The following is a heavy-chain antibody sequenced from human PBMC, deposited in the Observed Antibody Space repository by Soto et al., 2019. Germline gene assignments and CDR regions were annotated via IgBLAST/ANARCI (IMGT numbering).Heavy chain of an antibody. CDR2: ISHDGINK. J-gene: IGHJ5*02. Sequence: VRLVESGGGVVQPGRSLRLSCTASGFSFSSYAMYWFRQPPGKGLEWVAVISHDGINKHYADSVKGRVTVSRDNSNHSLDLQLNSLIGEDTAMYYCARDMYSSDYFVKWFEPWGQGTLVTVSS. D-gene: IGHD6-19*01. CDR1: GFSFSSYA. V-gene: IGHV3-30-3*01. CDR3: ARDMYSSDYFVKWFEP.